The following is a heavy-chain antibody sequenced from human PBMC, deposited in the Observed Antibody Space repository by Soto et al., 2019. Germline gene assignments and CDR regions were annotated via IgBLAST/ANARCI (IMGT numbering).Heavy chain of an antibody. Sequence: QVQLQQWGAGLLKPSETLSLTCAVYGGSFSGYYWSWIRQPPGKGLEWIGEINHSGSINYNPSLKSRVTISVDTSKNQFSLKLSSVTAADTAVYYCAREEMTTLDPYYFDYWGQGTLVTVSS. D-gene: IGHD4-4*01. V-gene: IGHV4-34*01. CDR3: AREEMTTLDPYYFDY. J-gene: IGHJ4*02. CDR1: GGSFSGYY. CDR2: INHSGSI.